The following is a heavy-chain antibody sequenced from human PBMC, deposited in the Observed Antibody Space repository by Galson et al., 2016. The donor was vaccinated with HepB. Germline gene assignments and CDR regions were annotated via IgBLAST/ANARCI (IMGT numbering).Heavy chain of an antibody. J-gene: IGHJ4*02. Sequence: LSLTCVVSGGSISSSEWWTWVRQPPGKGLEWIGEISHRGTTNYNPSLKSRVTVSLDKSENQFSLILNSVTAADTAVYFCAVRGDWPFWGQGTLVTVSS. CDR1: GGSISSSEW. CDR3: AVRGDWPF. D-gene: IGHD2-21*02. CDR2: ISHRGTT. V-gene: IGHV4/OR15-8*01.